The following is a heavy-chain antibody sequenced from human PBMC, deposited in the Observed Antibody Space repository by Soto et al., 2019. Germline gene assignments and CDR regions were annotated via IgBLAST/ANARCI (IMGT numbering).Heavy chain of an antibody. V-gene: IGHV6-1*01. D-gene: IGHD1-7*01. J-gene: IGHJ6*03. CDR1: GDSVSSNSAA. CDR2: TYYRTRWYY. CDR3: AGTTSHYWYYMDV. Sequence: SQTLSLTCVISGDSVSSNSAAWNRIRQSPSRGLEWLGRTYYRTRWYYDYAVSVRSRITVDPDTSKNQFSLQLTSVTPEDTAVYYCAGTTSHYWYYMDVWGKGTTVTVSS.